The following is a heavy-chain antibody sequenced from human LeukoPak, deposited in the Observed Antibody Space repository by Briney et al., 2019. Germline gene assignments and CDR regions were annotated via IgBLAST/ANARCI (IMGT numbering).Heavy chain of an antibody. CDR1: GGSLSSSSYY. J-gene: IGHJ4*02. V-gene: IGHV4-39*07. D-gene: IGHD3-22*01. Sequence: PSETLSLTCTVSGGSLSSSSYYWGWLRQPPGKGLEWIGSIYYSGSTYYNPSLKSRVTISVDTSKNQFSLRLRSVTAADTAVYYCARVTGYMIEDYFDYWGQGTLVTVSS. CDR2: IYYSGST. CDR3: ARVTGYMIEDYFDY.